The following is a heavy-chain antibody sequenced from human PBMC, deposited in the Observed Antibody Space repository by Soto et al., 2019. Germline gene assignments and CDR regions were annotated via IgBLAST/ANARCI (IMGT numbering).Heavy chain of an antibody. V-gene: IGHV3-48*01. J-gene: IGHJ3*02. CDR3: ATYDYVAKGGAFDI. D-gene: IGHD3-16*01. CDR2: ISSSSSDI. CDR1: GLTLSSYS. Sequence: EVQLVESGGDLVQPGGSLRLSCAASGLTLSSYSMNWVRQTPGKGLEWVSYISSSSSDIYYADSVKGRFTISRDNAKNSLYLQMSSLRAEDTAIYYCATYDYVAKGGAFDIWGQGTMVTVSS.